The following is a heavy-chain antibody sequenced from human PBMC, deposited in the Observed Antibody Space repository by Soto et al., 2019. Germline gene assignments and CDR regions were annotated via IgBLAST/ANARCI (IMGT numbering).Heavy chain of an antibody. V-gene: IGHV3-13*01. CDR2: IGTAGDT. CDR3: ARGQEVGAHFFDS. Sequence: GGSLRLSCEASGFTFSGFDMHWVRQPTGKGLERVSTIGTAGDTYYAVSVKGRFTISRDNAKNSLSLQMNSLRAGDTAVYFCARGQEVGAHFFDSWGQGTQVTVSS. D-gene: IGHD2-15*01. CDR1: GFTFSGFD. J-gene: IGHJ4*02.